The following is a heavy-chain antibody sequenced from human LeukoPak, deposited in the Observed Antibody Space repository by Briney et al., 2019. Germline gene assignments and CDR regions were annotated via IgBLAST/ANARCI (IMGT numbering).Heavy chain of an antibody. CDR2: IYPGDSAP. CDR3: ARLGNYYDSSGYFDY. CDR1: GYSFTSYW. Sequence: HGESLKISCKGSGYSFTSYWIGWVRQMPGKGLEWMGIIYPGDSAPRSSPSFQGQVTTSADKSISTAYLQWSSLKASDTAMYYCARLGNYYDSSGYFDYWGQGTLVTVSS. D-gene: IGHD3-22*01. J-gene: IGHJ4*02. V-gene: IGHV5-51*01.